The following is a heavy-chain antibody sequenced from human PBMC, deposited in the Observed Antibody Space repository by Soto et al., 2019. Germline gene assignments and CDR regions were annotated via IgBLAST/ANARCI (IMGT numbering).Heavy chain of an antibody. D-gene: IGHD5-18*01. V-gene: IGHV1-3*01. CDR3: ASGPEIVYSYGLAADY. CDR2: INSGNGNT. CDR1: GYTFTSYT. Sequence: QVQLVQSGAEVKKPGASVKVSCKASGYTFTSYTMHWGRQPPGQRLEWMGWINSGNGNTKYLQNFQGRVTITMDKSASTAYMELSSLRSEDTAVYFCASGPEIVYSYGLAADYWGQGTLVTVSS. J-gene: IGHJ4*02.